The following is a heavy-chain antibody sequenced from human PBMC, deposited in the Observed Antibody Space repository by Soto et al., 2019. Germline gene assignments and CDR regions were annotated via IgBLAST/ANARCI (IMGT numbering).Heavy chain of an antibody. D-gene: IGHD3-22*01. CDR3: ARVNYESSGSLDY. CDR1: GFTFSSYG. V-gene: IGHV3-33*01. CDR2: IWYDGSKK. J-gene: IGHJ4*02. Sequence: GGSLRLSCAASGFTFSSYGMHWVRQAPGKGLEWVAVIWYDGSKKYYADSVKGRFTISRDNSKNTLYLQMNSLRAEDTAMYYCARVNYESSGSLDYWGQGTLVTVSS.